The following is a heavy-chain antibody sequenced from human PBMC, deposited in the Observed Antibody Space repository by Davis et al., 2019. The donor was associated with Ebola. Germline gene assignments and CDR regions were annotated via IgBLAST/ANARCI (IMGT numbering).Heavy chain of an antibody. Sequence: GESLKISCEASGFSVSDNYMNWVRQAPGKGLEWVSVIYNVYTMYYADSVKGRFTISRDSSMNTVYLQMSSLRAEDTAVYYCARAEDDYGEYPDALDIWGQGKVVTVSS. J-gene: IGHJ3*02. CDR1: GFSVSDNY. D-gene: IGHD4-17*01. CDR3: ARAEDDYGEYPDALDI. CDR2: IYNVYTM. V-gene: IGHV3-53*01.